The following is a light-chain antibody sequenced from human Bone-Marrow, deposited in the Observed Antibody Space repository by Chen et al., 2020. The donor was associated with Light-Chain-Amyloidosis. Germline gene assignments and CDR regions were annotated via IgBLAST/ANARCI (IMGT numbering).Light chain of an antibody. CDR2: RDT. V-gene: IGLV3-25*03. CDR3: QSADSSGTDEVI. Sequence: SYELTQPPSVSVSPGQTARITCSGDDLPTKYAYWYQQKPGQAPVLVIHRDTERPSGISERFPGSSSGTTATMTISGGQAEDEADYHCQSADSSGTDEVIFGGGTKLTVL. J-gene: IGLJ2*01. CDR1: DLPTKY.